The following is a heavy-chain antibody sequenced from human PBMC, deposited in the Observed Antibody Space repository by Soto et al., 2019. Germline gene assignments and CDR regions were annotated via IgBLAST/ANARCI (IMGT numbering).Heavy chain of an antibody. CDR1: GFTFSDYY. J-gene: IGHJ4*02. D-gene: IGHD4-17*01. CDR3: ARVRGVAYGDFEKGPSWD. CDR2: ISSGGDTI. Sequence: QVQLVESGGGLVKPGGSLRLSCAASGFTFSDYYMRWIRQAPGKGLEWVSDISSGGDTIYYADSVKGRFTISRDNAKDSLYLQMNSLRAEDTAVYYCARVRGVAYGDFEKGPSWDWGQGTLVTVSS. V-gene: IGHV3-11*01.